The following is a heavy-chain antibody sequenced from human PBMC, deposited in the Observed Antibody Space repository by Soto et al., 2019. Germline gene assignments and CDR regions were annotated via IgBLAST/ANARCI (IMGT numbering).Heavy chain of an antibody. Sequence: PGGSLRLSCAASGFTFSSYDMHWVRQATGKGLEWVSAIGTAGDTYYPGSVKGRFTISRENAKNSLYLQMNSLRAGDTAVYYCARAFSVDYGSSYGMDVWGQGTTVTVSS. J-gene: IGHJ6*02. CDR2: IGTAGDT. CDR1: GFTFSSYD. V-gene: IGHV3-13*04. CDR3: ARAFSVDYGSSYGMDV. D-gene: IGHD3-10*01.